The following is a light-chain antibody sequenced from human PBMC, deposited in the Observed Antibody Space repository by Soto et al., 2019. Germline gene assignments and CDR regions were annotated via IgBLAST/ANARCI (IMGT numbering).Light chain of an antibody. V-gene: IGKV1-9*01. CDR1: QGISSY. Sequence: QLTRSPSSLSASVGDRVTITCRASQGISSYLAWYQQKPGKAPKLLIYAASTLQSGVPSRFSGSGSGTDFTLTISSLQPEDFATYYCQQLNSYPLTFGGGTKVDIK. CDR3: QQLNSYPLT. CDR2: AAS. J-gene: IGKJ4*01.